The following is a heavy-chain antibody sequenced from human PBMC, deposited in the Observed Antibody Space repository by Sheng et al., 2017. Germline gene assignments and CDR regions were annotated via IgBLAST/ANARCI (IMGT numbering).Heavy chain of an antibody. Sequence: QVQLQESGPGLVKPSETLSLTCTVSGGSISSYYWSWIRQPPGKGLEWIGYIYYSGSTNYNPSLKSRVTISVDTSKNQFSLKLSSVTPADTAVYYCARCAAALSWFDPGAREPWSPSPQ. CDR1: GGSISSYY. CDR2: IYYSGST. CDR3: ARCAAALSWFDP. D-gene: IGHD2-2*01. J-gene: IGHJ5*02. V-gene: IGHV4-59*01.